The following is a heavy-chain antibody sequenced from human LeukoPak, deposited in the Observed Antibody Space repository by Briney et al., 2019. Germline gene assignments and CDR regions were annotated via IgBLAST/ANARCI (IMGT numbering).Heavy chain of an antibody. CDR2: INHSGST. CDR1: GGSFSGYY. V-gene: IGHV4-34*01. J-gene: IGHJ4*02. Sequence: SETLSLTCAVYGGSFSGYYWSWIRQPPGKGLEWIGEINHSGSTNYNPSLKSRVTISVDTSKNQFSLKLSSVTAADTAVYYCQSIAAAGGPDYWGQGTLVTVSS. CDR3: QSIAAAGGPDY. D-gene: IGHD6-13*01.